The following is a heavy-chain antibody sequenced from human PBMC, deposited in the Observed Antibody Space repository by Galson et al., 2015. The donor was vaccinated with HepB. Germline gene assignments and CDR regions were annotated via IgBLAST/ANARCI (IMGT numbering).Heavy chain of an antibody. CDR3: ARLKTGGCLDY. CDR2: IYHDGST. D-gene: IGHD6-19*01. J-gene: IGHJ4*02. CDR1: GDSINRSDW. Sequence: SETLSLTCAVSGDSINRSDWWSWVRQPPGKGLEWIGEIYHDGSTNYHPSLKRRVTISIEKSKNQFSLKLSSVTAADTAIYYCARLKTGGCLDYWGQGILVTVSS. V-gene: IGHV4-4*02.